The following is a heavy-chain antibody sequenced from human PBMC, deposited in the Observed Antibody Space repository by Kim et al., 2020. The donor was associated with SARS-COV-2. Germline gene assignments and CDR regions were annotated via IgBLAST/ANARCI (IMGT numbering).Heavy chain of an antibody. D-gene: IGHD3-22*01. J-gene: IGHJ3*02. CDR3: ARAEADSSGYYPPAAFDI. V-gene: IGHV6-1*01. Sequence: SQTLSLPCAISGDSVSSNSAAWNWIRPSPSRGLEWLGRTYYRSKWYNDYAVSVKSRITINPDTSKNQFSLQLNSVTPEDTAVYYCARAEADSSGYYPPAAFDIWGQGTMVTVSS. CDR2: TYYRSKWYN. CDR1: GDSVSSNSAA.